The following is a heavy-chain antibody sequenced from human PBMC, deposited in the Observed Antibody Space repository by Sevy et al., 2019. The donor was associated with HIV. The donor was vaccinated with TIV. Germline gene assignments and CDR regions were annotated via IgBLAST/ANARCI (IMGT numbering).Heavy chain of an antibody. V-gene: IGHV1-2*02. J-gene: IGHJ3*02. CDR1: GYTFTGHY. CDR2: INPNSGST. CDR3: ARVFPYCSGGSCYPPYDAFDI. D-gene: IGHD2-15*01. Sequence: ASVKVSCKASGYTFTGHYMHWVRQAPGQGLEWMGWINPNSGSTDYAQKFQGRVTLTRDMSISTAYLELSRLTSDDTAVYYCARVFPYCSGGSCYPPYDAFDIWGQGTMVTVSS.